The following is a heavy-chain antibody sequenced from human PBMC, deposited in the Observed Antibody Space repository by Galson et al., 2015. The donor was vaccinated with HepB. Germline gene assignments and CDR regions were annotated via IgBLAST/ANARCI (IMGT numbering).Heavy chain of an antibody. CDR3: ARVRYFDWLSNFFDY. Sequence: SLRLSCAASGFIFSSYWMHWVRQAPGKGLVWVSRINSDGSNTSYADSVKGRFTISRDNAKNTLYLQMNSLRAEDTAVYYCARVRYFDWLSNFFDYWGQGTLVTVSS. V-gene: IGHV3-74*01. J-gene: IGHJ4*02. D-gene: IGHD3-9*01. CDR2: INSDGSNT. CDR1: GFIFSSYW.